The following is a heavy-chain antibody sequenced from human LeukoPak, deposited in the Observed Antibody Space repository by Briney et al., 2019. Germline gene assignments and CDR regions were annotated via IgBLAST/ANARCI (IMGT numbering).Heavy chain of an antibody. Sequence: GGSLRLSCVASGFTFSSYAMSWVRQAPGRGLEWVSSISDSGSNTYYAASVKGRFTISRDNSKNTLYLQMNSLEAVEDTAIFYCAKNPDYDVLTGTSFDYWGQGALVTVSS. V-gene: IGHV3-23*01. CDR3: AKNPDYDVLTGTSFDY. J-gene: IGHJ4*02. CDR2: ISDSGSNT. D-gene: IGHD3-9*01. CDR1: GFTFSSYA.